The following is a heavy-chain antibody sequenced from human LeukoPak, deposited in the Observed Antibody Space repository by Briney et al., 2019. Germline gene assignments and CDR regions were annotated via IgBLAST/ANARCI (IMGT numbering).Heavy chain of an antibody. D-gene: IGHD5-24*01. Sequence: GGSLRLSCAASGFTFSSYWMHWVRHAPGKGLVWVSRINSDGRSTSYADSVKGRFTISRDNAKNTLYLQMNSLRAEDTAVYYCARDEDGYYYPPFDDWGQGTLVTVSS. V-gene: IGHV3-74*01. CDR3: ARDEDGYYYPPFDD. CDR2: INSDGRST. CDR1: GFTFSSYW. J-gene: IGHJ4*02.